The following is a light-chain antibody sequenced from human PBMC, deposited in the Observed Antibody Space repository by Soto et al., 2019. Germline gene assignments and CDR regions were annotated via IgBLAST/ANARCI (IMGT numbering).Light chain of an antibody. Sequence: EIVMTQSPATLSVSPGERATLSCRASQSVSNNLAWYQQKPGQGPRLLIYGASTRATGLPGRFSGSGSGTEFTLTISSLQSEDFATYYCQQYNSWPLTFGGGTKVDIK. CDR1: QSVSNN. CDR2: GAS. V-gene: IGKV3-15*01. CDR3: QQYNSWPLT. J-gene: IGKJ4*01.